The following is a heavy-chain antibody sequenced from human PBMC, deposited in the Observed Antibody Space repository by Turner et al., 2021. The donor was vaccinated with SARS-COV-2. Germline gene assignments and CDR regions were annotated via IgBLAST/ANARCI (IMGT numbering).Heavy chain of an antibody. Sequence: QVVLEQSGGGVVQPGGSLRLSCEASGFSFNDYGMHWVRQTPYKGLEWVAAIWPDGNNKYYVESVRGRFSISRDNSKNTIDLQMNSLRVDDTAVYYCARDSNVMTSYGDLWGQGTLVTVSS. CDR1: GFSFNDYG. V-gene: IGHV3-33*01. J-gene: IGHJ4*02. CDR2: IWPDGNNK. CDR3: ARDSNVMTSYGDL. D-gene: IGHD3-22*01.